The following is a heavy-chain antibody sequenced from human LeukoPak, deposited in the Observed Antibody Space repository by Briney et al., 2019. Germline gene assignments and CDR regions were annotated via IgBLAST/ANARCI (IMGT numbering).Heavy chain of an antibody. Sequence: GASVKVSCKTSGYTFTTYYVHWVRQAPGQGLEWMGVINPSGGSTTYSQKFQGRVTMTRDSSTTTVYMELSSLRSEDTAVYYCARGDSGDYGDYGGLYWGQGTLVTVSS. CDR1: GYTFTTYY. D-gene: IGHD4-17*01. V-gene: IGHV1-46*01. CDR3: ARGDSGDYGDYGGLY. J-gene: IGHJ4*02. CDR2: INPSGGST.